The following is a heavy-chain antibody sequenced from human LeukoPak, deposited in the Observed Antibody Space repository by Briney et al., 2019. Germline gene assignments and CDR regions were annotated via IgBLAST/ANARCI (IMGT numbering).Heavy chain of an antibody. V-gene: IGHV3-48*01. D-gene: IGHD3-16*01. CDR3: VRDLNWAFDY. CDR1: GFTFSTYP. CDR2: IRSESDSA. J-gene: IGHJ4*02. Sequence: GGSLRLSCAASGFTFSTYPMNWVRQAPGKGLEWISNIRSESDSATYADSVKGRFTISRDNAKNSLYLQINSLRAEDTAVYYCVRDLNWAFDYWGQGTLVTVSS.